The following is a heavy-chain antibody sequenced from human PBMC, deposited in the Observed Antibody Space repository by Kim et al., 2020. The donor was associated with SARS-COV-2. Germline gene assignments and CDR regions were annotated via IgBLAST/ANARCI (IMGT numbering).Heavy chain of an antibody. CDR2: ISSSSSTI. CDR3: ARVIVVVPAAMEALDP. CDR1: GFTFSSYS. V-gene: IGHV3-48*02. Sequence: GGSLRLSCAASGFTFSSYSMNWVRQAPGKGLEWVSYISSSSSTIYYADSVKGRFTISRDNAKNSLYLQMNSLRDEDTAVYYCARVIVVVPAAMEALDPWGQGTLVTVSS. D-gene: IGHD2-2*01. J-gene: IGHJ5*02.